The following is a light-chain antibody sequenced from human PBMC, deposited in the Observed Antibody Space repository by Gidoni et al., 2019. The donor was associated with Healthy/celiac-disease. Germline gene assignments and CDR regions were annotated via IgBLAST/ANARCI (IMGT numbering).Light chain of an antibody. Sequence: EIVLTQSPGTLSLSPGERATLSCRASQSVSSSYLAWYQQKPGQAPRLLIYGASSRAPGIPDRFSGSGSGTDFTLTLRRLEPEDFAVYYCQQYGSSPYTFGQGTKLELK. CDR1: QSVSSSY. CDR2: GAS. J-gene: IGKJ2*01. V-gene: IGKV3-20*01. CDR3: QQYGSSPYT.